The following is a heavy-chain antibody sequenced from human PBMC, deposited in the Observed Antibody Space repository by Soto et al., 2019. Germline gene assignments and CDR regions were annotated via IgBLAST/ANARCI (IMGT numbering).Heavy chain of an antibody. D-gene: IGHD6-13*01. CDR3: ARGGHHSSSWLRTDPPEGGVSGHWYFDL. J-gene: IGHJ2*01. CDR1: GFTFSSYW. Sequence: PGGSLRLSCADSGFTFSSYWMSWVRQAPGKGLEWVANIKQDGSEKYYVDSVKGRFTISRDNAKNSLYPQMNSLRAEDTAVYYCARGGHHSSSWLRTDPPEGGVSGHWYFDLWGRGTLATVSS. V-gene: IGHV3-7*05. CDR2: IKQDGSEK.